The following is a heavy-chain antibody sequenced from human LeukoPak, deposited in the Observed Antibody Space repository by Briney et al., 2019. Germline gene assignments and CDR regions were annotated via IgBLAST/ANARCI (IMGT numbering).Heavy chain of an antibody. D-gene: IGHD3-10*01. J-gene: IGHJ4*02. CDR3: AKGAYYHGSGRYFDY. V-gene: IGHV3-23*01. CDR1: GFTFSSYW. Sequence: GGSLRLSCAASGFTFSSYWMHWVRQVPGKGLEWVSAISGSGGATYYADSVKGRFTMSRDNSKNTLYLQMNSLRAEDTAVYYCAKGAYYHGSGRYFDYWGQGTLVTVSS. CDR2: ISGSGGAT.